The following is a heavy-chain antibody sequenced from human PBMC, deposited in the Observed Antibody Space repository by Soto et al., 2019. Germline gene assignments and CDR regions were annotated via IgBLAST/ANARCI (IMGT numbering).Heavy chain of an antibody. D-gene: IGHD3-3*01. J-gene: IGHJ3*02. V-gene: IGHV4-31*03. CDR1: GGSISSGGYY. CDR3: ARGITIFGVVTPDDAFDI. CDR2: IYYSGST. Sequence: SETLSLTCTVSGGSISSGGYYWSWIRQHPGKGLEGIGYIYYSGSTYYNPSLKSRVTISVDTSKNQFSLKLSSVTAADTAVYYCARGITIFGVVTPDDAFDIWGQGTMVTVS.